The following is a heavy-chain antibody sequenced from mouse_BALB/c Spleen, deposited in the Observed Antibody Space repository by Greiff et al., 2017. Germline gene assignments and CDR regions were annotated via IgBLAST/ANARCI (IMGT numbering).Heavy chain of an antibody. J-gene: IGHJ3*01. CDR2: INPSSGYT. D-gene: IGHD3-1*01. V-gene: IGHV1-4*01. CDR3: AQEGSRAPFAY. Sequence: VKLVESGAELARPGASVKMSCKASGYTFTSYTMHWVKQRPGQGLEWIGYINPSSGYTNYNQKFKDKATLTADKSSSTAYMQLSSLTSEDSAVYYCAQEGSRAPFAYWGQGTLVTVSA. CDR1: GYTFTSYT.